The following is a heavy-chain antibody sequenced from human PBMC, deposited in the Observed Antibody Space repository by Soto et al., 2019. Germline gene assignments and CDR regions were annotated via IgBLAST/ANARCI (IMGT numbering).Heavy chain of an antibody. J-gene: IGHJ4*02. CDR3: ARAGSSYDYIWGSYRYYDFDY. V-gene: IGHV1-8*01. CDR1: GYTFTSYD. Sequence: ASVKVSCKASGYTFTSYDSNWVRQATGQGLEWLGWMNPNSGNTGYAQKFQGRVTMTRNTSISTAYMELSSLRSGDTAVYYCARAGSSYDYIWGSYRYYDFDYWGQGTLVTVSS. D-gene: IGHD3-16*02. CDR2: MNPNSGNT.